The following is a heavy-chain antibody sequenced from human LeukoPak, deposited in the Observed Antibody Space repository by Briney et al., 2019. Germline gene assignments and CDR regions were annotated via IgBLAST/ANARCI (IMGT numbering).Heavy chain of an antibody. D-gene: IGHD6-19*01. Sequence: GGSLRLSCAASGLSFSSYSMSWVRQAPGKGLEWVSVISGSGGTTYYADSVKGRFTISRDNSKNTLYLQMNSLRAEDTAVYYCARDHGSGWGQGTLVTVSS. V-gene: IGHV3-23*01. J-gene: IGHJ4*02. CDR3: ARDHGSG. CDR2: ISGSGGTT. CDR1: GLSFSSYS.